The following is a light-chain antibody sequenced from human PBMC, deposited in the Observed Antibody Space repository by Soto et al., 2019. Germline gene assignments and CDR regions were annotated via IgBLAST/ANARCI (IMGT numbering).Light chain of an antibody. CDR2: GAS. V-gene: IGKV3-20*01. CDR1: QGISSSY. CDR3: QQYDSSPLT. Sequence: ENVLTQSPGTLSLSPGERTTLSCRASQGISSSYLAWYQQRPGQAPRLLIYGASSRATGIPDRFSGSGSGTDFTLTITRLEPEDFAVYYCQQYDSSPLTFGQGTKVEIK. J-gene: IGKJ1*01.